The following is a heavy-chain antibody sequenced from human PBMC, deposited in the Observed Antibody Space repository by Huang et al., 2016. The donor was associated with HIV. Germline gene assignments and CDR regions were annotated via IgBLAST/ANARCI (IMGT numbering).Heavy chain of an antibody. Sequence: EVQLVESGGGLAQPGRSLRLSCTASGFSFGNFNINWVRQAPGKGMDWNSYISSTGTMKMYTDSVKGRFTISRDNAKNSLYLQMNHLRVDDTAVYYCARESCSGGNCYLFDHWGQGILVTVSS. CDR1: GFSFGNFN. CDR3: ARESCSGGNCYLFDH. J-gene: IGHJ4*02. CDR2: ISSTGTMK. D-gene: IGHD2-15*01. V-gene: IGHV3-48*01.